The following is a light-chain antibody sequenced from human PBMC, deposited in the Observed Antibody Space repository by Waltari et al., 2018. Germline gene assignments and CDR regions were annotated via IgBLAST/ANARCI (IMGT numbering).Light chain of an antibody. CDR2: DVS. CDR1: RSDVGGYNY. Sequence: QSALTQPASVSGSPGQSITISCPGTRSDVGGYNYVSWYQQPPGKAPKLMIYDVSKRPSGVSNRFSGSKSGNTASLTISGLQAEDEADYYCCSYTSSSTVVFGGGTRLTVL. J-gene: IGLJ2*01. V-gene: IGLV2-14*01. CDR3: CSYTSSSTVV.